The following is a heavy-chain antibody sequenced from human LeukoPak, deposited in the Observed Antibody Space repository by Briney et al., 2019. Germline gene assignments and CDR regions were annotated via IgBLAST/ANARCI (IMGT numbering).Heavy chain of an antibody. V-gene: IGHV3-23*01. J-gene: IGHJ4*02. CDR2: ISDSGGST. CDR3: AKVKEAAGVAY. CDR1: GFTFSSYA. D-gene: IGHD6-13*01. Sequence: GGSLRLSCAASGFTFSSYAMSWVRQAPGKGLGWVSTISDSGGSTKNADSVKGRFTISRDNSKNTLYLNMNSLRAEDTAVYYCAKVKEAAGVAYWGQGTLVTVSS.